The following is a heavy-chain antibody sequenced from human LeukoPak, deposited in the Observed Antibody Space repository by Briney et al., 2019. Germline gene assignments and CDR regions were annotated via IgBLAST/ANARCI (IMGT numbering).Heavy chain of an antibody. V-gene: IGHV5-51*01. CDR1: GYSFASYW. Sequence: GESLKISCKGSGYSFASYWIGWVRQMPGKGLEWMGIIYPGDSNTKYSPSFQGQATISADKSISTAYLQWSSLKASDTAMYYCARQTRNGYNPFDYWGQGTLVTVSS. D-gene: IGHD5-24*01. CDR3: ARQTRNGYNPFDY. CDR2: IYPGDSNT. J-gene: IGHJ4*02.